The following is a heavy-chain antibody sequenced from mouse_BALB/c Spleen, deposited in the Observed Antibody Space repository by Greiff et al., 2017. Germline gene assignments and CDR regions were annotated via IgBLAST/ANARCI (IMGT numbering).Heavy chain of an antibody. CDR1: GFTFSSYT. J-gene: IGHJ1*01. V-gene: IGHV5-6-4*01. Sequence: EVQGVESGGGLVKPGGSLKLSCAASGFTFSSYTMSWVRQTPEKRLEWVATISSGGSYTYYPDSVKGRFTISRDNAKNTLYLQMSSLKSEDTAMYYCTSLYYYGSSYWYFEVWGAGTTVTVSS. CDR3: TSLYYYGSSYWYFEV. D-gene: IGHD1-1*01. CDR2: ISSGGSYT.